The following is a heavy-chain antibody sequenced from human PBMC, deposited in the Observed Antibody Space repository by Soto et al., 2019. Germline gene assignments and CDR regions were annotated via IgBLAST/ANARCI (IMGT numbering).Heavy chain of an antibody. Sequence: EVQLLESGGGLVQPGGSLRLSCAASGFTFSSYAMSWVRQAPGKGLEWVSAISGSGGSTYYADSVKGRFTISRDNSKNTLYLQMNSLRAEDTGVYYCAKDSEGIGTSNGVITVGGVIFRPPDFGGQGPLVTVAS. D-gene: IGHD3-16*02. CDR3: AKDSEGIGTSNGVITVGGVIFRPPDF. V-gene: IGHV3-23*01. CDR1: GFTFSSYA. CDR2: ISGSGGST. J-gene: IGHJ4*02.